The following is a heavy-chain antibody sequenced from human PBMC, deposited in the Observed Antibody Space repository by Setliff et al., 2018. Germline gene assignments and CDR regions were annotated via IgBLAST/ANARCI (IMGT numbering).Heavy chain of an antibody. CDR2: IIHSGST. J-gene: IGHJ4*02. CDR1: GGSISSGSYY. CDR3: ARSFSRREKFLLDY. Sequence: TLSLTCTVSGGSISSGSYYWSWIRQPPGKRLEWIGEIIHSGSTNYNPSLKSRVTISMDTSKNQFSLKVSSVTAADTAVYYCARSFSRREKFLLDYWGQGALVTVSS. V-gene: IGHV4-39*07.